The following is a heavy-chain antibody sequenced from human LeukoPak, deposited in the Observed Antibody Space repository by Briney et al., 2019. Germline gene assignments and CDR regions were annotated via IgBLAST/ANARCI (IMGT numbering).Heavy chain of an antibody. V-gene: IGHV1-2*02. Sequence: ASVKVSCKASGYTFTGYYMHWVRQAPGQGLEWMGWINPNSGGTNYAQKFQGRVTMTRDTSISTAYMELSRLRSDDTAAYYCAREYYYDSSGRTGELDYWGQGTLVTVSS. CDR2: INPNSGGT. CDR3: AREYYYDSSGRTGELDY. J-gene: IGHJ4*02. D-gene: IGHD3-22*01. CDR1: GYTFTGYY.